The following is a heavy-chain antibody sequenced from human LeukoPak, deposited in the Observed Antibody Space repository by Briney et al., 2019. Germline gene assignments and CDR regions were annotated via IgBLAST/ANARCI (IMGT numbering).Heavy chain of an antibody. CDR1: GFTFSSCG. CDR3: ARDLHGKALDI. CDR2: LSDSGGST. Sequence: GGSLRLSCAASGFTFSSCGMSWVRQAPGKGLEWVSALSDSGGSTFYADSVTGRFTISRDNAKNTLYLQMNSLRVEDTSVYYCARDLHGKALDIWGQGTMVTVSS. J-gene: IGHJ3*02. V-gene: IGHV3-23*01.